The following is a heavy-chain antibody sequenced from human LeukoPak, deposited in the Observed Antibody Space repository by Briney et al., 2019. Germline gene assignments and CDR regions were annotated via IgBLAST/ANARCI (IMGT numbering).Heavy chain of an antibody. V-gene: IGHV4-34*01. CDR1: GGSFSAYY. D-gene: IGHD1-26*01. CDR3: ASTQIVGGSLSNN. J-gene: IGHJ4*02. Sequence: PSETLSLTCAVYGGSFSAYYWSWIRQPPGKGLEWIGEINHSGSTNYNPSLKSRVTISVDTSKNQFSLKLSSVTAADTAVHYCASTQIVGGSLSNNWGQGTLVTVSS. CDR2: INHSGST.